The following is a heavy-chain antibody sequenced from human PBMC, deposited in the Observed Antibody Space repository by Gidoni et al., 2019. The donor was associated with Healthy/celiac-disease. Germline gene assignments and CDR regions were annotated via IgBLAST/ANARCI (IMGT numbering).Heavy chain of an antibody. V-gene: IGHV3-23*01. CDR1: GFTFRSYA. CDR2: ISGSGGST. Sequence: EVQLLESGGGLVQPGGSLRLSCAASGFTFRSYAMSWVRQAPGKGLEWVSAISGSGGSTYYADSVKGRFTISRDNSKNTLYLQMNSLRAEDTAVYYCAKDRGRMVRGVIYYFDYWGQGTLVTVSS. J-gene: IGHJ4*02. D-gene: IGHD3-10*01. CDR3: AKDRGRMVRGVIYYFDY.